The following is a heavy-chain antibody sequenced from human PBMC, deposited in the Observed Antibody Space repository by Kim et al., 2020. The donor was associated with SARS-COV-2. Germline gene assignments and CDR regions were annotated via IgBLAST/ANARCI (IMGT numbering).Heavy chain of an antibody. CDR2: T. D-gene: IGHD3-9*01. V-gene: IGHV1-69*01. J-gene: IGHJ6*02. Sequence: TTYAQKVQGRVTISADETTSTAYMEMGSLESEDTGVYYCAKFDYWRGMDVWGQGTKVIVSS. CDR3: AKFDYWRGMDV.